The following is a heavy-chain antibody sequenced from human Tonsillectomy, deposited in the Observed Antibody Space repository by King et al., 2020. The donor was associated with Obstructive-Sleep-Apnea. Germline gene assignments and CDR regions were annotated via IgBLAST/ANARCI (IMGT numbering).Heavy chain of an antibody. V-gene: IGHV3-30*18. CDR1: GFTFSSYG. Sequence: VQLVESGGGVVQPGGSLRLSCAASGFTFSSYGMHWVRPAPGKGLEWVAVISYDGNNKYYADSVKGRFTISRDNSKNTLYLQMNSLRAEDTAMYYCAKCYNSGSYYNGPRGWGQGTLVTVSS. J-gene: IGHJ4*02. D-gene: IGHD3-10*01. CDR2: ISYDGNNK. CDR3: AKCYNSGSYYNGPRG.